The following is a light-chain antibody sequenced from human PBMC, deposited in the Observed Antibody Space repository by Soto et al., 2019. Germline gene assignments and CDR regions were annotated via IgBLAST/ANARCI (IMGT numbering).Light chain of an antibody. Sequence: QSALTQPPSASGSPGQSVTISCTGTSSDVGGYNYVSWYQQHPGKAPKLMIFEVSERPSGVPDRFSASKSGNTASPTVSGLQAEDEADYYCSSYAGSNNYVFGTGTKVTVL. CDR2: EVS. CDR1: SSDVGGYNY. CDR3: SSYAGSNNYV. V-gene: IGLV2-8*01. J-gene: IGLJ1*01.